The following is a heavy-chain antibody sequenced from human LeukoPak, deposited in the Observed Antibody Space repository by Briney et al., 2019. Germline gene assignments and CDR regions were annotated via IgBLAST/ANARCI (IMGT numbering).Heavy chain of an antibody. V-gene: IGHV3-73*01. Sequence: GGSLRLSCAASGFTFSESHMHWVRQASGKGLEWVGHIRNNYATAYAASVKGRFTISRDDSKNTAYLQMNSLKTEDKAVYYCARQTNSCPDYWGQGTLVTVSS. D-gene: IGHD2-2*01. CDR1: GFTFSESH. CDR3: ARQTNSCPDY. CDR2: IRNNYAT. J-gene: IGHJ4*02.